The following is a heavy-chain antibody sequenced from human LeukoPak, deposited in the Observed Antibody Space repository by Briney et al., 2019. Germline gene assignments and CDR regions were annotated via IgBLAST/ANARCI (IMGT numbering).Heavy chain of an antibody. J-gene: IGHJ6*02. D-gene: IGHD2-15*01. Sequence: PGGSLRLSCAASGFTFSSYGMHWVRQAPGKGLEWVAVISYDGSNKYYADSVKGRFTISRDNSKNTLYLQMNSLRAEDTAVYYCANRGGYHYHYGMDVWGQGTTVTVSS. CDR3: ANRGGYHYHYGMDV. CDR1: GFTFSSYG. CDR2: ISYDGSNK. V-gene: IGHV3-30*18.